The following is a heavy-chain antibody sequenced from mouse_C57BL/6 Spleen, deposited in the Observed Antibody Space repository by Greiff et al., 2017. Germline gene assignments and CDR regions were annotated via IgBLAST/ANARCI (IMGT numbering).Heavy chain of an antibody. D-gene: IGHD1-2*01. V-gene: IGHV14-4*01. Sequence: EVQLQQSGAELVRPGASVKLSCTASGFNIKDDYMHWVKQRPEQGLEWIGWIDPENGDTEYASKFQGKATITADPSSNTAYLQLSSLTSEDTAVYYCTRTAGFAYGGQGTLVTVSA. CDR1: GFNIKDDY. CDR2: IDPENGDT. J-gene: IGHJ3*01. CDR3: TRTAGFAY.